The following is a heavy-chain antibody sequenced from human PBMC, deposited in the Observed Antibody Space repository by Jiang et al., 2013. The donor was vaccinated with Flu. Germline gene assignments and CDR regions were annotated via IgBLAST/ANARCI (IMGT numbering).Heavy chain of an antibody. Sequence: QSGSELKKPGASVKVSCEASGYTFTTLAVNWVRQAPGQGLEWMGWINTNTGNPAYAQGFTGRFVFSLDTSVSTAYLQISNLEAEDTAIYYCARGDARLQFWGQGTLVTVSS. CDR3: ARGDARLQF. CDR1: GYTFTTLA. V-gene: IGHV7-4-1*02. J-gene: IGHJ4*02. D-gene: IGHD6-25*01. CDR2: INTNTGNP.